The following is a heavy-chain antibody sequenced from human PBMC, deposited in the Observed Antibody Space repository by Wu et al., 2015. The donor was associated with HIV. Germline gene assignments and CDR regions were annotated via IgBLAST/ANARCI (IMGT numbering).Heavy chain of an antibody. CDR3: ARDRELAVAANEDAFDI. J-gene: IGHJ3*02. Sequence: QVQLVQSGAEVKKPGASVKVSCKASGYTFTSYYMHWVRQAPGQGLEWMGIINPSGGSTSYAQKFQGRVTMTRDTSTSTVYMELSSLRSEDTAVYYCARDRELAVAANEDAFDIWGQGTMVNRLF. V-gene: IGHV1-46*01. CDR1: GYTFTSYY. CDR2: INPSGGST. D-gene: IGHD6-19*01.